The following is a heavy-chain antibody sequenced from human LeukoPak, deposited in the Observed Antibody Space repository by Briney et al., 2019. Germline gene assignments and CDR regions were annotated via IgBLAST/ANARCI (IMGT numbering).Heavy chain of an antibody. D-gene: IGHD2-2*01. J-gene: IGHJ5*02. Sequence: GRSLRLSCAASGFTFSSYSMNWVRQAPGKGLEWVSSISSSSSYIYYADSVKGRFTISRDNAKNSLYLQMNSLRAEDTAVYYCARCSVGGLVGWFDPWGQGTLVTVSS. CDR3: ARCSVGGLVGWFDP. CDR2: ISSSSSYI. CDR1: GFTFSSYS. V-gene: IGHV3-21*01.